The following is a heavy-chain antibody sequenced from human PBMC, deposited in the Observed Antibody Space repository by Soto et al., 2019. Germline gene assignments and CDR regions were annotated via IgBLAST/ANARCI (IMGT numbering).Heavy chain of an antibody. CDR1: GCTFTSYG. Sequence: QVQLVQSGAEVKKPGASVKVSCKASGCTFTSYGISWVREAPGQGLEWMGWISAYNGNTNYAQKLQGRVTMTTDTSTSTTYMELRSLRSDDTAVYYCVVAAQPYYFDYWGQGTLVTVSS. CDR2: ISAYNGNT. J-gene: IGHJ4*02. D-gene: IGHD2-15*01. CDR3: VVAAQPYYFDY. V-gene: IGHV1-18*01.